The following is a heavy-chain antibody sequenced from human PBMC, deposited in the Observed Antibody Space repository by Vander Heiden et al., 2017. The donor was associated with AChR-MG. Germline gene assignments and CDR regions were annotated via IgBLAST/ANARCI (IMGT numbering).Heavy chain of an antibody. V-gene: IGHV3-23*01. CDR2: ISGSGGST. Sequence: EVQLLESGGGLVQPGGSLRLSCSASGFTFSSYAMSWVRQAPGKGLEWVSAISGSGGSTYYADSVKGRFTISRDNSKNTLYLQMNSLRAEETAVYYCAKVPVDYDCWSGYSPWFDPWGQGTLVTVSS. CDR3: AKVPVDYDCWSGYSPWFDP. D-gene: IGHD3-3*01. J-gene: IGHJ5*02. CDR1: GFTFSSYA.